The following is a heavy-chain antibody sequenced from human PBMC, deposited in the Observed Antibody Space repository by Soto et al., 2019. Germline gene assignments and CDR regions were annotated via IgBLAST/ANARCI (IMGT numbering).Heavy chain of an antibody. V-gene: IGHV3-30*18. D-gene: IGHD3-10*01. CDR3: AKDLSGMATDWDYYYYYGMDV. Sequence: GGSLRLSCAASGFTFSSYGMHWVRQAPGKGLEWVAVISYDGSNKYYADSVKGRFTISRDNSKNTLYLQMNSLRAEDTAVYYCAKDLSGMATDWDYYYYYGMDVWGQGTTVTVSS. CDR1: GFTFSSYG. CDR2: ISYDGSNK. J-gene: IGHJ6*02.